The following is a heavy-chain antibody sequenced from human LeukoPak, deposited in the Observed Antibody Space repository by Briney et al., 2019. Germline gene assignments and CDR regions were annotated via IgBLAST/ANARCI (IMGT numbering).Heavy chain of an antibody. D-gene: IGHD2-15*01. CDR1: GDSVSSNSAA. V-gene: IGHV6-1*01. CDR3: ARDCSGGSCYDPKYYYYGMDV. Sequence: SQTLSLTCAISGDSVSSNSAAWNWIWQPPSRGLEWLGRTYYRSKWYNDYAVSVKSRITINPDTSKNQFSLQLNSVTPEDTAVYYCARDCSGGSCYDPKYYYYGMDVWGQGTTVTVSS. J-gene: IGHJ6*02. CDR2: TYYRSKWYN.